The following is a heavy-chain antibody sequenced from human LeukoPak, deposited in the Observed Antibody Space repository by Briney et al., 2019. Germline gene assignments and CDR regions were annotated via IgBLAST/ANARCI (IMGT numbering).Heavy chain of an antibody. CDR2: INPNSGGT. V-gene: IGHV1-2*02. CDR1: GYTFTGYY. CDR3: ASPQNYYDSSGYYYVGAFDI. Sequence: ASVKVSCTASGYTFTGYYMHWVRHAPGQGQEWMGWINPNSGGTNYAQKFQGRVTMTRDTSISTAYMELSRLRSDDTAVYYCASPQNYYDSSGYYYVGAFDIWGQGTMVTVSS. J-gene: IGHJ3*02. D-gene: IGHD3-22*01.